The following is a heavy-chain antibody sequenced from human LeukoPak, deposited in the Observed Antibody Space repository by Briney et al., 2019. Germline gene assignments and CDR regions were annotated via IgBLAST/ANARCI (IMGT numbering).Heavy chain of an antibody. V-gene: IGHV1-8*03. Sequence: ASVKVSCKASGYTFTSYDINWVRQATGQGLEWLGWMNPNSGNTGYAQKFQGRVTITRNTSITTAYMELSSLTSEDTAVYYCARGRDWLSWLDPWGQGTLVTVSS. D-gene: IGHD3/OR15-3a*01. CDR1: GYTFTSYD. CDR2: MNPNSGNT. J-gene: IGHJ5*02. CDR3: ARGRDWLSWLDP.